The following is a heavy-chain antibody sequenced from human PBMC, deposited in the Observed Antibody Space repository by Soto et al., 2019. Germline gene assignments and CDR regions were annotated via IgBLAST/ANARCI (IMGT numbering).Heavy chain of an antibody. CDR3: ARPYDFWSGYYTGNYYYMDV. Sequence: PGGSLRLSCAASGFTFSSYGMHWVRQAPGKGLEWVAVIWYDGSNKYYADSVKGRFTISRDNSKNTLYLQMNSLRAEDTAVYYCARPYDFWSGYYTGNYYYMDVWGKGTTVTVSS. J-gene: IGHJ6*03. D-gene: IGHD3-3*01. CDR1: GFTFSSYG. CDR2: IWYDGSNK. V-gene: IGHV3-33*01.